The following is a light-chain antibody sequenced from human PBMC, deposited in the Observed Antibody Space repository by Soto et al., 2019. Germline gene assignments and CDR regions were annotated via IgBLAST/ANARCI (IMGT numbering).Light chain of an antibody. CDR3: QQYGISPS. CDR1: QRVSGGF. V-gene: IGKV3D-20*01. Sequence: DMVLTQSPASLSLSPGERATLYCGASQRVSGGFLAWYQQKPGLEPRLILYDTSFRATGIPDRFSGSGSGTDVTLTISRLDPEDFAVYDCQQYGISPSFGQGTKVQMK. CDR2: DTS. J-gene: IGKJ1*01.